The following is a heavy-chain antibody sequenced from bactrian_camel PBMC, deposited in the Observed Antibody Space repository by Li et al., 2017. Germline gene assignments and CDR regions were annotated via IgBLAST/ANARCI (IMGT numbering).Heavy chain of an antibody. J-gene: IGHJ4*01. CDR1: GDTYGMRC. V-gene: IGHV3S53*01. Sequence: HVQLVESGGGSVRAGESLRLSCVAAGDTYGMRCMGWFRQAPGKEREGIAAMYQGGATYYADSVKGRFTISRDNAKYTIYLQMDSLKPEDTAMYTCGIRGPLHYGGYWYEFQILGQGTQVTVS. D-gene: IGHD2*01. CDR2: MYQGGAT.